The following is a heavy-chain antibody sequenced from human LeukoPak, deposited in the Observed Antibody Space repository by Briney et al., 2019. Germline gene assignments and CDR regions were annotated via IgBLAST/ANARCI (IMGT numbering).Heavy chain of an antibody. V-gene: IGHV3-11*01. CDR1: GFTFSDYY. J-gene: IGHJ3*02. CDR3: AREGCSSTSCYLWSMGAFDI. D-gene: IGHD2-2*01. CDR2: ISSSGSTI. Sequence: GGSLRLSCAASGFTFSDYYMSWMRQAPGKGMEWVSYISSSGSTIYYADSVKGRSTISRDNAKNSLYLQMNSLRAEDTAVYYCAREGCSSTSCYLWSMGAFDIWGQGTMVTVSS.